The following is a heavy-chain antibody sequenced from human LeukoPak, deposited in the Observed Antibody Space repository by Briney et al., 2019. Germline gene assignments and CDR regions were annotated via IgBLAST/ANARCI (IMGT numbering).Heavy chain of an antibody. Sequence: GGSLRLSCAASGFTFSSYAMSWVHQAPGKGLEWVSAISGSGGSTYYADSVKGRFTISRDNSKNTLYLQMNSLRAEDTAVYYCAKVGGTSDYYGMDVWGKGTTVTVSS. CDR2: ISGSGGST. J-gene: IGHJ6*04. D-gene: IGHD2-2*01. V-gene: IGHV3-23*01. CDR3: AKVGGTSDYYGMDV. CDR1: GFTFSSYA.